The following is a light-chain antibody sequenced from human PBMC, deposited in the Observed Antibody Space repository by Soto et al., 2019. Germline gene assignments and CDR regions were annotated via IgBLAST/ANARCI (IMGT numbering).Light chain of an antibody. Sequence: EIVLTQSPGTLSLSPGERATLSCRASEILSSNYLAWYQQKPGQAPRLLICGASGRATDIPDRFSGSASGTEFSLTISRLEPEDFAVYYCQQYGGSPSITFGQGTRLEIK. J-gene: IGKJ5*01. CDR3: QQYGGSPSIT. V-gene: IGKV3-20*01. CDR1: EILSSNY. CDR2: GAS.